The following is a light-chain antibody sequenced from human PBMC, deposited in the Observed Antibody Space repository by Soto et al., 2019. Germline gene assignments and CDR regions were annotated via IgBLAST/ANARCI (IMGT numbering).Light chain of an antibody. CDR3: LPYSAFPYT. CDR1: QPVNVF. Sequence: DIQMTQSPSTLYASVGDRVTITCRASQPVNVFLGWFQQKPGTAPKLLIYKAYILERGVTSRFSGSGSGTEFTLTISSLQPDDFATYYCLPYSAFPYTFGQGTKVDIK. CDR2: KAY. J-gene: IGKJ2*01. V-gene: IGKV1-5*03.